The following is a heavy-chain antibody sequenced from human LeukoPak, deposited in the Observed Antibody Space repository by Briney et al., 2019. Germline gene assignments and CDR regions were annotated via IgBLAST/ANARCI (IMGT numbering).Heavy chain of an antibody. V-gene: IGHV4-34*01. CDR2: INHSGST. CDR1: GGSFSGYY. CDR3: ARDLSVGYQLLAPDAFDI. Sequence: NPSETLSLTCAVYGGSFSGYYWSWIRQPPGKGLEWIGEINHSGSTNYNPSLKSRVTISVDRSKNQFSLKLSSVTAADTAVYYCARDLSVGYQLLAPDAFDIWGQGTMVTVSS. D-gene: IGHD2-2*01. J-gene: IGHJ3*02.